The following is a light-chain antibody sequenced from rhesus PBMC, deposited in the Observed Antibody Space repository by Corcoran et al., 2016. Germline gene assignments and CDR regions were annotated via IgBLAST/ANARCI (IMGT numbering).Light chain of an antibody. CDR1: QGISNY. Sequence: DIQMTQSPYSLAASVGDTVTITCRASQGISNYSALYQQKPGKAPKPLLYYASNLESGFPSRFSGSGSGTDFTLTISSLQPEDVTTYYCQQHNSYHPTFGGGTKVELK. CDR2: YAS. CDR3: QQHNSYHPT. J-gene: IGKJ4*01. V-gene: IGKV1S14*01.